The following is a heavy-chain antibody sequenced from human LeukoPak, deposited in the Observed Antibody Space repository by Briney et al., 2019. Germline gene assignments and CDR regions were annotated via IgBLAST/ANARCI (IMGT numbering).Heavy chain of an antibody. V-gene: IGHV3-23*01. J-gene: IGHJ4*02. CDR3: AKDLSGYDSSGYYYVEGAFDY. Sequence: GGSLRLSCAASGFTFSSYGMSWVRQAPGKGLEWVSAISGSGGSTYYADSVKGRFTISRDNSKNTLYLQMNSLRAEDTAVYYCAKDLSGYDSSGYYYVEGAFDYWGQGTLVTVSS. D-gene: IGHD3-22*01. CDR2: ISGSGGST. CDR1: GFTFSSYG.